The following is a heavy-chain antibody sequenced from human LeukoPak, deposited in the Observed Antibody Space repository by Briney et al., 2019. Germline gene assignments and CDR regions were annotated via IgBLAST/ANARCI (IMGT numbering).Heavy chain of an antibody. CDR1: GGSISSYY. Sequence: SETLSLTCTVSGGSISSYYWSWIRQPPGKGLEWIGYIYYSGSTNYNPSLKSRVTISVDTSKNQFSLKLSSVTAADTAVYYCARELFYCSSTSCYPAYYFDYWGQGTLVTVSS. D-gene: IGHD2-2*01. CDR2: IYYSGST. V-gene: IGHV4-59*01. J-gene: IGHJ4*02. CDR3: ARELFYCSSTSCYPAYYFDY.